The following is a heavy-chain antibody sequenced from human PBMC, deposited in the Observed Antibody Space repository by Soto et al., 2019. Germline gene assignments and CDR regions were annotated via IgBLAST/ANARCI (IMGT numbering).Heavy chain of an antibody. J-gene: IGHJ6*02. Sequence: GESLKISCKGSGYDFTSHWIAWVRQMPGKGLEWMGIIYPGDSDTRYRPSFQGQVTMSADKSLSTAYLQWSSLKASDTAMYYCARHFGADYYYAMGVWGQGTTVTVSS. V-gene: IGHV5-51*01. CDR2: IYPGDSDT. CDR3: ARHFGADYYYAMGV. CDR1: GYDFTSHW. D-gene: IGHD3-10*01.